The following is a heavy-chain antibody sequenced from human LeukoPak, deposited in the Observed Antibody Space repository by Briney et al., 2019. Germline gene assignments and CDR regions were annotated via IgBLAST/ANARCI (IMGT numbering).Heavy chain of an antibody. V-gene: IGHV3-48*01. J-gene: IGHJ6*03. CDR2: ISSSSSTI. Sequence: GGSLRLSCADAGFTFSSYSMNWVRQAPGKGLERVSYISSSSSTIYYADSVKGRFTISRDNAKNSLYLQMNSLRAEDTAVYYCARVGRYSSSFDYYYYMDVWGKGTTVTVSS. CDR3: ARVGRYSSSFDYYYYMDV. CDR1: GFTFSSYS. D-gene: IGHD6-13*01.